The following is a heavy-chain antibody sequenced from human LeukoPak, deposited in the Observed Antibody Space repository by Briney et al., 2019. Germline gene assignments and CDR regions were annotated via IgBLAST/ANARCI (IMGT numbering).Heavy chain of an antibody. CDR1: GGSFSGYY. J-gene: IGHJ4*02. CDR3: ARGVDTAMAPDY. Sequence: SETLSLTCAVYGGSFSGYYWSWIRQPPGKGLEWIGEINHSGSTNYNPSLTSRVTISVDTSKNQFSLKLSSVTAADTAVYYCARGVDTAMAPDYWGQGTLVTVSS. CDR2: INHSGST. D-gene: IGHD5-18*01. V-gene: IGHV4-34*01.